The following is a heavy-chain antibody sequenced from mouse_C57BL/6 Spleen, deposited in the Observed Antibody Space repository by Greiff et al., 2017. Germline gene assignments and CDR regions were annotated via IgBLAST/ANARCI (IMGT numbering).Heavy chain of an antibody. Sequence: EVKLVESGGGLVKPGGSLKLSCAASGFTFSDYGMHWVRQAPEKGLEWVAYISSGSSTIYYADTVKGRFTISRDSAKITLFLHMTSLRSEDTAMYYCVRHDCYYGAMDYWGQGTSVTVSS. V-gene: IGHV5-17*01. CDR2: ISSGSSTI. J-gene: IGHJ4*01. CDR1: GFTFSDYG. CDR3: VRHDCYYGAMDY. D-gene: IGHD2-3*01.